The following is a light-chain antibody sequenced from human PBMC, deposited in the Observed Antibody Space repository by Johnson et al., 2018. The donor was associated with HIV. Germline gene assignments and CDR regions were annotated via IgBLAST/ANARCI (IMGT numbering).Light chain of an antibody. V-gene: IGLV1-51*01. CDR3: GTWDSSLSAGGFV. J-gene: IGLJ1*01. CDR2: DND. CDR1: YSNIGNNY. Sequence: QSVLTQPPSVSADPGQKVTISCSGSYSNIGNNYVSWYQQVPGTAPKLLIYDNDKRPSGIPDRFSASKSGTSATLGITGLQTGDEADYYCGTWDSSLSAGGFVFGTGTKVTVL.